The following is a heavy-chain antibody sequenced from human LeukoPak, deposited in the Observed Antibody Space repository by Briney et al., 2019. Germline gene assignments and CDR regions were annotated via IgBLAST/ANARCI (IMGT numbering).Heavy chain of an antibody. CDR3: AREGWDLNALDI. CDR2: ISSSSNYI. D-gene: IGHD1-26*01. Sequence: PGGSLRLSCAASGFTFSSYSMNWVRQAPGKGLEWVSSISSSSNYIYYADSVKGRFTISRDNAKNSLYLQMDSLRVEDTAVYYCAREGWDLNALDIWGQGTMVTVSP. J-gene: IGHJ3*02. V-gene: IGHV3-21*01. CDR1: GFTFSSYS.